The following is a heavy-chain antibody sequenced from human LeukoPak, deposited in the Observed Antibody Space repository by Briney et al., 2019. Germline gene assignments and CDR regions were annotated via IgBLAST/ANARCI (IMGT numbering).Heavy chain of an antibody. CDR1: GFTFSSYE. D-gene: IGHD5-12*01. Sequence: QAGGSLRLSCAASGFTFSSYEMNWVRQAPGKGLELVSYISSSGSTKYYADSVKGRFTISRDKSKNSLYLQMNSLRAEDTAVYYCARKDYGGYAYYYYWLDVWGKGTTVTVSS. V-gene: IGHV3-48*03. J-gene: IGHJ6*04. CDR2: ISSSGSTK. CDR3: ARKDYGGYAYYYYWLDV.